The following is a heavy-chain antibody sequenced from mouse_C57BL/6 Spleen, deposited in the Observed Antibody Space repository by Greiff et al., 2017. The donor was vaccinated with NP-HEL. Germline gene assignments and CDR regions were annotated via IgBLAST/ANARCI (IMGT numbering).Heavy chain of an antibody. J-gene: IGHJ2*01. CDR2: INPSNGGT. D-gene: IGHD2-4*01. Sequence: VQLQQSGTELVKPGASVKLSCKASGYTFTSYWMHWVKQRPGQGLEWIGNINPSNGGTNYNEKFKSKATLTVDTSSSTAYMHLSSLTSDDSAVYYCARWPYDYDGYWGQGTTLTVSS. V-gene: IGHV1-53*01. CDR3: ARWPYDYDGY. CDR1: GYTFTSYW.